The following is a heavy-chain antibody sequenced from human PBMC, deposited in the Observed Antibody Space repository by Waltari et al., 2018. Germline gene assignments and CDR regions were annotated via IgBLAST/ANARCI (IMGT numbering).Heavy chain of an antibody. CDR2: IYHSGST. D-gene: IGHD1-26*01. J-gene: IGHJ4*02. CDR1: GYSISSGYY. Sequence: QVQLQESGPGLVKPSETLSLTCAVSGYSISSGYYWGWIRQPPGKGLEWIGSIYHSGSTYYNPSLKSRVTISVDTSKIQFSLKLSSVTAADTAVYYCARRGWELPMGFDYWGQGTLVTVSS. CDR3: ARRGWELPMGFDY. V-gene: IGHV4-38-2*01.